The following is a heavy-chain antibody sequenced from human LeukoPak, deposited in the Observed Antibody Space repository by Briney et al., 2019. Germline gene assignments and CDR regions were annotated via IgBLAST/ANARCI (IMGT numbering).Heavy chain of an antibody. CDR2: IYYSGST. CDR1: GGSISSSSYY. J-gene: IGHJ4*02. D-gene: IGHD6-19*01. CDR3: ARVQWRGTSSGWWDYFDY. V-gene: IGHV4-39*07. Sequence: SETLSLTCTVSGGSISSSSYYWGWIRQPPGKGLEWIGSIYYSGSTYYNPSLKSRVTISVDTSKNQFSLKLSSVTAADTAVYYCARVQWRGTSSGWWDYFDYWGQGTLVTVSS.